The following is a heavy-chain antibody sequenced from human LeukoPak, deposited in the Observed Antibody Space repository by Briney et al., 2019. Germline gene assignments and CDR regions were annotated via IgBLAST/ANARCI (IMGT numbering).Heavy chain of an antibody. J-gene: IGHJ4*02. CDR3: ARHGGSYDYDS. CDR1: GYIFTTYW. CDR2: IYPGDSDT. V-gene: IGHV5-51*01. Sequence: GESLKISCKGSGYIFTTYWIAWVRQMPGKGLECMGLIYPGDSDTRYSPSFQGQVTISADKSISTAYLQWSSLEASDTAMYYCARHGGSYDYDSWGQGTLVTVSS. D-gene: IGHD5-12*01.